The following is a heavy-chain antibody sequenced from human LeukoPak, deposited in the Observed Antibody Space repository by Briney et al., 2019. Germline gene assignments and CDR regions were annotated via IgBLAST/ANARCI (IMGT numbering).Heavy chain of an antibody. V-gene: IGHV3-21*01. D-gene: IGHD6-25*01. J-gene: IGHJ4*02. CDR2: ISSSSSYI. Sequence: SGGSLRLSCAASGFTFRSYSMNWVRQAPGKGLEWVSSISSSSSYIYYADSVKGRFTMSRDNAKNSLYLQMNSLRAEDTAVYYCARLRAAADRRYFDYWGQGTLVPVSS. CDR3: ARLRAAADRRYFDY. CDR1: GFTFRSYS.